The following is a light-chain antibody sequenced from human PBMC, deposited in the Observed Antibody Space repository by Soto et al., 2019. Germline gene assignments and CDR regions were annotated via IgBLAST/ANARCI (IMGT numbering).Light chain of an antibody. Sequence: IVLTQSPATLSLSPGERVALSCRASQSVSTSLAWYQHKPGQAPRLIIYDASKRAPGIPARFSGSGSGTDFTLTISSLEPEDFAVYYCQVRDVWPTFGQGTKVEIK. J-gene: IGKJ1*01. CDR2: DAS. CDR1: QSVSTS. V-gene: IGKV3-11*01. CDR3: QVRDVWPT.